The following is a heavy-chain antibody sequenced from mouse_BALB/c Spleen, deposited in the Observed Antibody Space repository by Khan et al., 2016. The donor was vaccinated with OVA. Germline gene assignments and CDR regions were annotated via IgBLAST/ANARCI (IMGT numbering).Heavy chain of an antibody. CDR1: GYTLTSYY. V-gene: IGHV1S56*01. CDR2: IYPVDGSS. CDR3: ARGYCGYLDY. J-gene: IGHJ2*01. Sequence: VQLLESGPELVRPGASVKMSCKASGYTLTSYYIHWVKQRPGQGLEWIGWIYPVDGSSKYNEKFKGTSTLTADKSSSTAYMLLSSLTAEDSAIYFVARGYCGYLDYWGQGTTLTVSS.